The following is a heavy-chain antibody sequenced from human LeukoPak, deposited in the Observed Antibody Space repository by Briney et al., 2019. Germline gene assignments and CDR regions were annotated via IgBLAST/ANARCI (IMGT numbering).Heavy chain of an antibody. D-gene: IGHD4-17*01. J-gene: IGHJ3*02. CDR1: GFTFSSYA. Sequence: PGGSLRLSCSASGFTFSSYAMHWVRQAPGKGLEYVSAISSNGGSTYYADSVKGRFTIPRDNSKNTLYLQMSSLRAEDTAVYYCVKGYGDYPLGAFDIWGQGTMVTVSS. V-gene: IGHV3-64D*06. CDR2: ISSNGGST. CDR3: VKGYGDYPLGAFDI.